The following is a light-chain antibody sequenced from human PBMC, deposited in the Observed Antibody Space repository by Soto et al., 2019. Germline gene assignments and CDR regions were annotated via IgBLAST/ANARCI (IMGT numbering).Light chain of an antibody. V-gene: IGKV3-15*01. CDR3: RHFSSYPLT. Sequence: EIVLTQSPATLSLSPGEGATLSCRASQGIGTALAWYQQKPGQTPRLLIYDASTRATGVPARFSGSGSGTQFILTINSLQSEDFEVYYCRHFSSYPLTFGGGTKVDIK. J-gene: IGKJ4*01. CDR1: QGIGTA. CDR2: DAS.